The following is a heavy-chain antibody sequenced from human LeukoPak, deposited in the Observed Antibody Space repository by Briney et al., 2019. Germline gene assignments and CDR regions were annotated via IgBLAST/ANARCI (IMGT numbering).Heavy chain of an antibody. CDR2: FYDSGNT. CDR3: ARGKSRGSHIDY. V-gene: IGHV4-38-2*01. Sequence: SETFPFTCPVPGYSISSGYSWGWIRQPPGKGLEWIGSFYDSGNTYYHPSLKSRVTISVDTSKNQFSLKVRSVTAADTAVYFCARGKSRGSHIDYWGQGTLVTVSS. CDR1: GYSISSGYS. D-gene: IGHD1-26*01. J-gene: IGHJ4*02.